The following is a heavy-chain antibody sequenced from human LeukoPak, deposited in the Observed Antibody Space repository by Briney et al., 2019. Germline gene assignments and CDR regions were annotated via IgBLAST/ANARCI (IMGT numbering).Heavy chain of an antibody. CDR1: GFTFSSYG. D-gene: IGHD1-26*01. CDR3: AKDGNDFTYYFDY. Sequence: PGRSLRLSCAASGFTFSSYGMHWVRQAPGKGLEWVAVISYDGSNKYYADSVKGRFAISRDNSKNTLYLQMNSLRAGDTAVYYCAKDGNDFTYYFDYWGQGTLVTVSS. CDR2: ISYDGSNK. J-gene: IGHJ4*02. V-gene: IGHV3-30*18.